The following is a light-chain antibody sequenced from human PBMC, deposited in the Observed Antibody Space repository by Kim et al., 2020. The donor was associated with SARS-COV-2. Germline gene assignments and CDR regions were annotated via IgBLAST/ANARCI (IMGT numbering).Light chain of an antibody. CDR1: QSISSW. V-gene: IGKV1-5*03. CDR2: KAS. CDR3: QQYNSYSWT. J-gene: IGKJ1*01. Sequence: AFVGVRVTVSCGASQSISSWLALYQQKPGKAPKLLIYKASSLESGVPSRFSGSVSGTEFTLTISSLQPDDFATYYCQQYNSYSWTFGQGTKVDIK.